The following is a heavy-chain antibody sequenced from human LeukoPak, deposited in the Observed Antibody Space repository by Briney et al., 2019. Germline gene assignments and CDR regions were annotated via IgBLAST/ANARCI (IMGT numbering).Heavy chain of an antibody. CDR2: ISYDGSNK. D-gene: IGHD3-16*01. Sequence: GSLRLSCAASGFTFSSYAMHWVRQAPGKGLEWVAVISYDGSNKYYADSVKGRFTISRDNSKNTLYLQMNSLRAEDTAVYYCARDLARGTFDYWGQGTLVTVSS. J-gene: IGHJ4*02. V-gene: IGHV3-30-3*01. CDR3: ARDLARGTFDY. CDR1: GFTFSSYA.